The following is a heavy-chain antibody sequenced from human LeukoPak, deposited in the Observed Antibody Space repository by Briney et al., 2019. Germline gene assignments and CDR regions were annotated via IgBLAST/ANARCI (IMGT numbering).Heavy chain of an antibody. CDR2: ISAYNGNT. CDR1: GYTFTSYG. Sequence: GASVKVSCKASGYTFTSYGISWVRQAPGQGLEWMGWISAYNGNTNYAQKLQGRVTMTTDTSTSTAYMELRSLRSDDTAVYYCARDGPIVVVPAAIQAGKYFQHWGQGTLVTVSS. V-gene: IGHV1-18*01. J-gene: IGHJ1*01. CDR3: ARDGPIVVVPAAIQAGKYFQH. D-gene: IGHD2-2*01.